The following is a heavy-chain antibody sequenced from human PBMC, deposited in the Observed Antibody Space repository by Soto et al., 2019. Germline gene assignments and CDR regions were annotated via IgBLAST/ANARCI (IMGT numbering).Heavy chain of an antibody. CDR1: GSSSDPFT. CDR3: AVSSPDIVVLPSSIYFTS. D-gene: IGHD2-15*01. Sequence: GGSLRLSCVASGSSSDPFTMHWVRELPGKGLEWVAGLSWDRSTVAYADSVQGRFTISRDHAKTSVDLLMDSLRPDDTALYFCAVSSPDIVVLPSSIYFTSWGPGTQVTVSS. J-gene: IGHJ4*02. CDR2: LSWDRSTV. V-gene: IGHV3-9*02.